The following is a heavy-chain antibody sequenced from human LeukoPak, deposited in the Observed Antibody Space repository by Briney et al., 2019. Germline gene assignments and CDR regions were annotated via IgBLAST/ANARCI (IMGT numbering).Heavy chain of an antibody. Sequence: SETLSLTCTVSGYSISNGYYWGWIRQPPGKGLEWIGSIYHSGSTYYNPSLKSRVTISVDTSKNQFSLKLTSVTAADTAVYYCARASVAAHRTYYYYMDVWGKGTTVTISS. V-gene: IGHV4-38-2*02. CDR3: ARASVAAHRTYYYYMDV. CDR1: GYSISNGYY. D-gene: IGHD6-19*01. J-gene: IGHJ6*03. CDR2: IYHSGST.